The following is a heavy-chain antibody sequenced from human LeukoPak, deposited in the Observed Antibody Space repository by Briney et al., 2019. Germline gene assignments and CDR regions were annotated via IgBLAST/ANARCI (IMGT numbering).Heavy chain of an antibody. Sequence: SETLSLTCTVSGGSISSYYWSWIRQPPGKGLEWIGYIYYSGSTNYNPSLKSRVTISVDTSKNQFSLKLSSVTAADTAVYYCASRLTDYYDSSGYYYFDYWGQGTLVTVSS. J-gene: IGHJ4*02. D-gene: IGHD3-22*01. CDR2: IYYSGST. CDR3: ASRLTDYYDSSGYYYFDY. CDR1: GGSISSYY. V-gene: IGHV4-59*12.